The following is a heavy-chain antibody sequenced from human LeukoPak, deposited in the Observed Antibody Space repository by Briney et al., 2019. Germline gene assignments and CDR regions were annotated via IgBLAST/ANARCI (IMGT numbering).Heavy chain of an antibody. CDR1: GGSISSYY. CDR2: IYYSGST. Sequence: PSETLSLTCTVSGGSISSYYWSWIRQPPGKGLEWIGYIYYSGSTNYNPSLKSRVTISVDTSKNQFSLKLSSVTAADTAVYYCAREGRYSGYADWGQGTLVTVSS. J-gene: IGHJ4*02. D-gene: IGHD5-12*01. CDR3: AREGRYSGYAD. V-gene: IGHV4-59*01.